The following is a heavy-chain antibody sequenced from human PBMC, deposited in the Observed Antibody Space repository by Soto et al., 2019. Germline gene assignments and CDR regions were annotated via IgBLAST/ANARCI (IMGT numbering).Heavy chain of an antibody. Sequence: QVQLVQSGAEVRKPGSPVKVSCKASGGTFSRHAISWVRQAPGQGLEWMGGIIPIFGTANHAQKFQGRVTIIADESTSTAYMELSSLRSEDTAIYYCARGWGYDTSDYYYAYWGQGTLVIVSS. J-gene: IGHJ4*02. CDR1: GGTFSRHA. CDR3: ARGWGYDTSDYYYAY. D-gene: IGHD3-22*01. V-gene: IGHV1-69*01. CDR2: IIPIFGTA.